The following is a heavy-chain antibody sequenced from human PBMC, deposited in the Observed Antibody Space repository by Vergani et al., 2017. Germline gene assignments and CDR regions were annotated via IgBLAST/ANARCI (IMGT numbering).Heavy chain of an antibody. CDR3: AIDKGVIIVAPD. J-gene: IGHJ4*02. CDR1: GVTFDIYA. V-gene: IGHV1-69*12. CDR2: IIPMYCTR. Sequence: VQLVQSAAAVKKPGSSVKVSCKASGVTFDIYAFSWVRQAPGKGLEWMGGIIPMYCTRNYAQKFQGSVTISADEPTSTVYMELSRPTADDTAVYYCAIDKGVIIVAPDWVQGTLVPVSS. D-gene: IGHD3-22*01.